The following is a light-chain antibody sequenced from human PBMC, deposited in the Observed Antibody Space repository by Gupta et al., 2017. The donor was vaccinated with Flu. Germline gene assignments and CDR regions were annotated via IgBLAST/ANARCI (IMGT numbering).Light chain of an antibody. CDR1: RSDVGGYNY. V-gene: IGLV2-14*01. Sequence: QSALTQPASVSGSPGQSITISCTGTRSDVGGYNYVSWYQPHPGKAPKLMIYEVSNRPSGVSNRFSGSKSGNTASLTISGLQAEDEADYYCSSYTSSSTPVVFGGGTKLTVL. J-gene: IGLJ2*01. CDR2: EVS. CDR3: SSYTSSSTPVV.